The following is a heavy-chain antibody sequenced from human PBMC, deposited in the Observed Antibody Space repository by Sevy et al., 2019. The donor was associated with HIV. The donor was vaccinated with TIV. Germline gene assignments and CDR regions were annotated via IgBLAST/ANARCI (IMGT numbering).Heavy chain of an antibody. CDR2: LSFGCGKI. CDR3: AREVCTRRHDY. D-gene: IGHD2-8*01. Sequence: GGSLRLSCAASGFAFYDYSMSWIRQAPGKGLEWVATLSFGCGKINYADSVKGRFTISRDNSKNSFYLQMDNLRVEDTALYYCAREVCTRRHDYWGQGTRVTVSS. V-gene: IGHV3-23*01. CDR1: GFAFYDYS. J-gene: IGHJ4*02.